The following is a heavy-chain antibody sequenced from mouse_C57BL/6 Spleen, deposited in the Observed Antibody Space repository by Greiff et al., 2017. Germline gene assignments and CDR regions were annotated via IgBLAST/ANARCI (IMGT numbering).Heavy chain of an antibody. V-gene: IGHV1-69*01. CDR1: GYTFTSYW. J-gene: IGHJ2*01. D-gene: IGHD1-1*01. Sequence: QVQLQQSAAELVMPGASVKLSCKASGYTFTSYWMHWVKQRPGQGLEWIGEIDPSDSYTNYNQKFKGKSTLTVDKSSSTAYMQLSSLTSEDSAVYYCARSKGSSYLDYWGQGTTLTVSS. CDR3: ARSKGSSYLDY. CDR2: IDPSDSYT.